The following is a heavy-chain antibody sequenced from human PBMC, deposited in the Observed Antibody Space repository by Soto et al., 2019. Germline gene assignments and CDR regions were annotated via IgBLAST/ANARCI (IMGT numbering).Heavy chain of an antibody. D-gene: IGHD2-15*01. CDR2: INPNSGDT. V-gene: IGHV1-2*02. J-gene: IGHJ4*02. Sequence: ASVKVSCKASGYTFTGYYMHWVRQAPGQGLEWMGWINPNSGDTHYGQKFQGGVTMTRGMSISTAYMELSGLRSDDTAVYYCAREKDCSGGSCSLDYWGQGTLVTVSS. CDR1: GYTFTGYY. CDR3: AREKDCSGGSCSLDY.